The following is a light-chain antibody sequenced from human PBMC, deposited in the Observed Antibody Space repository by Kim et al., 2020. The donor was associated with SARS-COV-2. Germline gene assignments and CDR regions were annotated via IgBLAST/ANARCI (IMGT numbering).Light chain of an antibody. CDR3: QAWDSSTGV. CDR1: KLGDKY. J-gene: IGLJ3*02. V-gene: IGLV3-1*01. Sequence: VSPGRTASITCSGDKLGDKYACWYQQKPGQSPVLVIYQDSKRPSGIPERFSGSNSGNTATLTISGTQAMDEADYYCQAWDSSTGVFGGGTQLTVL. CDR2: QDS.